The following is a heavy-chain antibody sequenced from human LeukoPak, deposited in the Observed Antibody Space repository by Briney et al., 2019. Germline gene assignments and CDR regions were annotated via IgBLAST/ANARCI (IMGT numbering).Heavy chain of an antibody. V-gene: IGHV3-7*01. D-gene: IGHD2-15*01. CDR3: ARFGYVAAVDV. Sequence: GGSLRLSCAASGFSFSAYWMTWVRQAPGTGLEWVANINPAGSETYYVDPVKGRFSISRDNAKNLVYLQMNSLRAEDTAVYHCARFGYVAAVDVWGQGAPVTVSS. J-gene: IGHJ4*02. CDR1: GFSFSAYW. CDR2: INPAGSET.